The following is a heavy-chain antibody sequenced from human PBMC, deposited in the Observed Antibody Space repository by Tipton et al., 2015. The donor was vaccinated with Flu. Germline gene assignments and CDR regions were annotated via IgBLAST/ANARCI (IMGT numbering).Heavy chain of an antibody. J-gene: IGHJ6*02. CDR1: GGSISSYY. V-gene: IGHV4-59*08. Sequence: TLSLTCTVSGGSISSYYWSWIRQPPGKGLEWIGYIYYSGSTNYNPSLKSRVTISVDTSKNQFSLKLSSVTVADTAVYYCARLGDIFGVVTGVLGHYYYGMDVWGQGTTVTVSS. D-gene: IGHD3-3*01. CDR2: IYYSGST. CDR3: ARLGDIFGVVTGVLGHYYYGMDV.